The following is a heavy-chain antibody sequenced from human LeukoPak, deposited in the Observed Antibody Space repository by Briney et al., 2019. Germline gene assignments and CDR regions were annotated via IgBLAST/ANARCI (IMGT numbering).Heavy chain of an antibody. Sequence: SETLSLTCTVSGGSISSYYWSWIRQPAGKGLEWIGRIYTSGSINYNPSLKSRVTMSVDTSKNQFSLKLSSVTAADTAVYYCARRDSSGWTHDAFDIWGQGTMVTVSS. CDR3: ARRDSSGWTHDAFDI. V-gene: IGHV4-4*07. CDR1: GGSISSYY. D-gene: IGHD6-19*01. J-gene: IGHJ3*02. CDR2: IYTSGSI.